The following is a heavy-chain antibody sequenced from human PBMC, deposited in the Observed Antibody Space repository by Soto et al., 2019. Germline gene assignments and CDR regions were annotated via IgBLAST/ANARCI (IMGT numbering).Heavy chain of an antibody. J-gene: IGHJ4*02. CDR1: GGTFSTSG. Sequence: QVQLVQSGAEVKKPGSSVKVSCKASGGTFSTSGINWVRQAPGQGLEWMGGIIPIFGTANYAQKFQGRVTITAEESTSTAYMELSSLKSEDTAVYFCARERRGSYCSSTSCFFDYWGQGTLVTVSS. D-gene: IGHD2-2*01. CDR3: ARERRGSYCSSTSCFFDY. V-gene: IGHV1-69*01. CDR2: IIPIFGTA.